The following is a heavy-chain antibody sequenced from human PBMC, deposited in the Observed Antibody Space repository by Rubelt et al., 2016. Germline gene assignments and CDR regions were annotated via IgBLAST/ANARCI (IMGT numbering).Heavy chain of an antibody. Sequence: EVQLVESGGGLVQPGGSLRLSCAASGFAFSPYRMNWVRQAPGKGLEWLSQISSSGSTIHYADSVKGRFTISRDNAKNSLYLQMNSLRAEDTAVYYCARDNYGSIDHWGQGTLVTVSS. CDR1: GFAFSPYR. CDR3: ARDNYGSIDH. CDR2: ISSSGSTI. J-gene: IGHJ4*02. D-gene: IGHD3-10*01. V-gene: IGHV3-48*04.